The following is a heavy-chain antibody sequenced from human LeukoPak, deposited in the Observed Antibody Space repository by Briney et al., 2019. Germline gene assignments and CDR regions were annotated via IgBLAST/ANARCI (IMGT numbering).Heavy chain of an antibody. CDR1: GGSISSYY. CDR2: INHSGST. CDR3: ARLRGNCSGGSCYGGGFIDY. V-gene: IGHV4-34*01. Sequence: SETLSLTCTVSGGSISSYYWCWIRQPPGKGLEWIGEINHSGSTNYNPSLKSRVTISVDTSKNQFSLKLSSVTAADTAVYYCARLRGNCSGGSCYGGGFIDYWGQGTLVTVSS. D-gene: IGHD2-15*01. J-gene: IGHJ4*02.